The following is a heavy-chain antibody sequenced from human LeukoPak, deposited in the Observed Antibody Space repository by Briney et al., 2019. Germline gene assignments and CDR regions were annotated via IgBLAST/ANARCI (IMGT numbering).Heavy chain of an antibody. J-gene: IGHJ4*02. Sequence: ASVKVSCKASGYTFTGYYLHWVRRAPGQGLEWMGWIHPNTGDTYYAQNFQGRVTMTRDTSISTAYMELNSLTSDDTAMYYCARNLYPGVGDYWGQGTLVTVSS. CDR2: IHPNTGDT. V-gene: IGHV1-2*02. CDR1: GYTFTGYY. D-gene: IGHD2-2*02. CDR3: ARNLYPGVGDY.